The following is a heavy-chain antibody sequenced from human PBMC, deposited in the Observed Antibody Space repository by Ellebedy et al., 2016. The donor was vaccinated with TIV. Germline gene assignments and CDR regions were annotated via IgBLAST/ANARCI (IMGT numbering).Heavy chain of an antibody. V-gene: IGHV3-23*01. CDR3: AKGSPSIAARPPWFDP. Sequence: GGSLRLSXAASGFTFGGYAMSWVRQAPGKGLEWVSAISGSGGSTYYADSVKGRFTISRDNSKNTLYLQMNSLRAEDTAVYYCAKGSPSIAARPPWFDPWGQGTLVTVSS. CDR1: GFTFGGYA. CDR2: ISGSGGST. D-gene: IGHD6-6*01. J-gene: IGHJ5*02.